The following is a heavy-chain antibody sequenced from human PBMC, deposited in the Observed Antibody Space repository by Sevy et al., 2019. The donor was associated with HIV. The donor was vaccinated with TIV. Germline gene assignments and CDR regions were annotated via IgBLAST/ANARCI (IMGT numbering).Heavy chain of an antibody. Sequence: GGSLRLSCAASGFTFTRYWMTWVRQSPGKWLQWLGNINEDGTEKYYRDSVRGRFTISRDNTKKSLHLQMNSLRVDDTGVYYCARDVAAGDFWGQGTLVTVSS. D-gene: IGHD2-21*01. V-gene: IGHV3-7*01. J-gene: IGHJ4*02. CDR2: INEDGTEK. CDR3: ARDVAAGDF. CDR1: GFTFTRYW.